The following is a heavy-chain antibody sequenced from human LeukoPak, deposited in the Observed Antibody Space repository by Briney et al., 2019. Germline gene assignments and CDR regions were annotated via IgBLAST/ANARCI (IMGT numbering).Heavy chain of an antibody. CDR3: VRGLAWSWDV. CDR1: GFSFSDHW. V-gene: IGHV3-74*03. D-gene: IGHD3-3*01. CDR2: IKGDGRSI. Sequence: GGSLRLSCEASGFSFSDHWMECVRQAPGKGLVWVSGIKGDGRSIKNADSVKGRFTISRDNGKSTLHLQMNSLRAEDTAVYYCVRGLAWSWDVWGQGTTVIVSS. J-gene: IGHJ6*02.